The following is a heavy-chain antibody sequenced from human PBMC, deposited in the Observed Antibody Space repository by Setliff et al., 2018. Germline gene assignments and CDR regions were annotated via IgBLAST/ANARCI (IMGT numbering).Heavy chain of an antibody. Sequence: HPGGSLRLSCAASGFTFSSYEMNWVRQAPGKGLEWISYISSSGTTIYYADSVKGRFTISRDNAKNSLYLQMNSLRAEDTAVYYCARDYGDYARGYCYGMDVWGQGTTVTVSS. J-gene: IGHJ6*02. CDR2: ISSSGTTI. D-gene: IGHD4-17*01. V-gene: IGHV3-48*03. CDR3: ARDYGDYARGYCYGMDV. CDR1: GFTFSSYE.